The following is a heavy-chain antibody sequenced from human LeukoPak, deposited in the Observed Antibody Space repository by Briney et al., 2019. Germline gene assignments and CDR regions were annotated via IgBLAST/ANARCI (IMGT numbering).Heavy chain of an antibody. CDR3: ARDFKLEPQTRDNWYFDL. V-gene: IGHV1-46*03. D-gene: IGHD1-1*01. CDR2: INPSGGST. J-gene: IGHJ2*01. Sequence: ASVKVSCKASGYTFTSYYMHWVRQAPGQGLEWMGIINPSGGSTSYAPKFQGRVTMTRDTSTSTVYMELSSLRSEDTAVYYCARDFKLEPQTRDNWYFDLWGRGTLVTVSS. CDR1: GYTFTSYY.